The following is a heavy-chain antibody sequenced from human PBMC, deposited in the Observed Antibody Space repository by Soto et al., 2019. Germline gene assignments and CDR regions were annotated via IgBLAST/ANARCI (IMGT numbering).Heavy chain of an antibody. CDR1: GFSFSISP. CDR2: ISYDGTNK. J-gene: IGHJ4*02. V-gene: IGHV3-30-3*01. D-gene: IGHD7-27*01. Sequence: QVQLVESGGGVVQPGRSLRLSCAASGFSFSISPMHWVRQAPGKGPEWVALISYDGTNKFYADSVKGRFTISRDNXXXXXXXXXDSLRPEDAAVYYCARDPKTSGGQHWAFNYFDSWGQGTLVTVSS. CDR3: ARDPKTSGGQHWAFNYFDS.